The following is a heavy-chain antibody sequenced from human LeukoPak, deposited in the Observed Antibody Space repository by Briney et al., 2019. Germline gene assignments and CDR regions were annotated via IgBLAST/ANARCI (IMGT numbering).Heavy chain of an antibody. CDR3: ARIGPNYRRDAFDI. V-gene: IGHV1-69*05. Sequence: SVKVSCKASGGTFSSYAISWVRQAPGQGLEWMGGIIPIFGTANYAQKFQGRVTITTDESTSTAYMELSSLRSEDTAVYYCARIGPNYRRDAFDIWGQGTMVTVSS. CDR2: IIPIFGTA. D-gene: IGHD5-24*01. CDR1: GGTFSSYA. J-gene: IGHJ3*02.